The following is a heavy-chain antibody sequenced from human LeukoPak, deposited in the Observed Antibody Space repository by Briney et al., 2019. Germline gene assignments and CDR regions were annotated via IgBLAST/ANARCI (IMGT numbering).Heavy chain of an antibody. Sequence: GGSLRLSCAASGFTVSSNYRSWVRQAPGKGLGWVAVIYSGGSTYYADSVKGRFTISIDNSENKMYLQMNSLRAEDTAVYYCARAQYYYDSSGYYFPYYFDYWGQGTLVTVSS. D-gene: IGHD3-22*01. J-gene: IGHJ4*02. CDR3: ARAQYYYDSSGYYFPYYFDY. CDR1: GFTVSSNY. CDR2: IYSGGST. V-gene: IGHV3-53*01.